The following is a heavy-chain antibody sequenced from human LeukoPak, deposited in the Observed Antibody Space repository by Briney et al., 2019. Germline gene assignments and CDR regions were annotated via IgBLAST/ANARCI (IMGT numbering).Heavy chain of an antibody. CDR1: GFTFSSFS. CDR3: ARSYSSGWQFFDS. Sequence: PGGSLRMSCAAAGFTFSSFSINSVGQAPGPGLPLVSSISGSSDYIYYADSMQGRFTISRDNAKSSLYLQMNSLRAEDTAVYYCARSYSSGWQFFDSWGQGVLVTVSS. D-gene: IGHD6-19*01. J-gene: IGHJ4*02. CDR2: ISGSSDYI. V-gene: IGHV3-21*01.